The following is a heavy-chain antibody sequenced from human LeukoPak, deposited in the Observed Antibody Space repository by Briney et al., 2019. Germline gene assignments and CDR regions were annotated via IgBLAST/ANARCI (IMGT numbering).Heavy chain of an antibody. J-gene: IGHJ4*02. V-gene: IGHV4-4*07. D-gene: IGHD3-22*01. CDR2: IYTSGST. Sequence: SETLSLTCTVSGGSISSYYWSWIRQPAGKGLEWIGRIYTSGSTNYNPSLKSRVTMSVDTSKNQFSLKLSSATAADTAVYYCAKYNRVYYDSSGSPIWGQGTLVTVSS. CDR3: AKYNRVYYDSSGSPI. CDR1: GGSISSYY.